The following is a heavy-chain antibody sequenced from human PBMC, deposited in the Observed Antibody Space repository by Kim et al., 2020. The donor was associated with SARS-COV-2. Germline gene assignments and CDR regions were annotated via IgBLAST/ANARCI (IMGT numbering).Heavy chain of an antibody. CDR1: GGSISSSSYY. D-gene: IGHD3-3*02. Sequence: SETLSLTCTVSGGSISSSSYYWGWIRQPPGKGLEWIGSIYYSGSTYYNPSLKSRVTISVDTSKNQFSLKLSSVTAADTAVYYCARVLRGSTFYYYYYGMDFWGQGTTVTVSS. J-gene: IGHJ6*02. CDR3: ARVLRGSTFYYYYYGMDF. CDR2: IYYSGST. V-gene: IGHV4-39*01.